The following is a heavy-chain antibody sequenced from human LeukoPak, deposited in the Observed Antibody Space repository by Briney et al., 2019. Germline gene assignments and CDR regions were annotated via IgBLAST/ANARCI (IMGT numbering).Heavy chain of an antibody. CDR3: ASLHYDILTGYSTYGMDV. CDR1: GFTFSSYG. J-gene: IGHJ6*02. D-gene: IGHD3-9*01. CDR2: ISSSSSYT. Sequence: PPGGSLRLSCAASGFTFSSYGMHWVRQAPGKGLEWVSYISSSSSYTNYADSVKGRFTISRDNAKNSLYLQMNSLRAEDTAVYYCASLHYDILTGYSTYGMDVWGQGTTVTVSS. V-gene: IGHV3-48*04.